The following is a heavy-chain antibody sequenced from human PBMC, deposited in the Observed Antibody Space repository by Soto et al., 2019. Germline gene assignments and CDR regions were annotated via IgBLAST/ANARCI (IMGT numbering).Heavy chain of an antibody. J-gene: IGHJ4*02. CDR1: GYTFTGYY. CDR3: ARGSQAAAGTGYFDY. D-gene: IGHD6-13*01. CDR2: INPNSGGT. Sequence: ASVKVSCKASGYTFTGYYMHWVRQAPGQGLEWMGWINPNSGGTNYAQKFQGRVTMTRDTSISTAYMELSRLRSDDTAVYYCARGSQAAAGTGYFDYWGQGTLVTVSS. V-gene: IGHV1-2*02.